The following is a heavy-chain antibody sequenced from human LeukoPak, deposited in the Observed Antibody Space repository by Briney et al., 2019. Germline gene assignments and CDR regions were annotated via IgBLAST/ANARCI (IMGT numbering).Heavy chain of an antibody. CDR1: GGTFSSYA. D-gene: IGHD4-17*01. J-gene: IGHJ4*02. CDR3: ASGTVTTGSYYFDY. Sequence: SVKVSCKASGGTFSSYAISWVRQAPGQGLEWMGRIIPILGIANYAQKFQGRVTITADKSTSTAYVELSSLRSEDTAVYYCASGTVTTGSYYFDYWGQGTLVTVSS. V-gene: IGHV1-69*04. CDR2: IIPILGIA.